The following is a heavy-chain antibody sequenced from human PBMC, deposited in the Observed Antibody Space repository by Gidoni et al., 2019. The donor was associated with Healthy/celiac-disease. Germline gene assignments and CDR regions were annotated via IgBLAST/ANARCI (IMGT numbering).Heavy chain of an antibody. CDR2: IWYDGSNK. Sequence: QVQLVESWGGVVQPGRSLRLSCAASGFTFSSYGLHWVRQAPGKGLEWVAVIWYDGSNKYYADAGKGRFTISRDNSKNTLYLQMNSLRAEDTAVYYCARDLQSYDSSGYYLGRPRYYYGMDVWGQGTTVTVSS. J-gene: IGHJ6*02. CDR1: GFTFSSYG. D-gene: IGHD3-22*01. V-gene: IGHV3-33*01. CDR3: ARDLQSYDSSGYYLGRPRYYYGMDV.